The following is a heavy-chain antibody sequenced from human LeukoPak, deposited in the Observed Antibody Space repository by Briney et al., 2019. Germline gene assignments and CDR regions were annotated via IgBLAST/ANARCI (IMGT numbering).Heavy chain of an antibody. D-gene: IGHD1-1*01. V-gene: IGHV3-21*01. CDR1: GFTFSSYT. J-gene: IGHJ4*02. Sequence: GGSLRLSCATSGFTFSSYTMHWIRQAPGKGLEWVSSISGSNSYIFYADSVKGRFTVSRDNAKDSLYLQMNSLRAEDTAVYYCARALTTLTYEGYWGQGTLVTVSS. CDR3: ARALTTLTYEGY. CDR2: ISGSNSYI.